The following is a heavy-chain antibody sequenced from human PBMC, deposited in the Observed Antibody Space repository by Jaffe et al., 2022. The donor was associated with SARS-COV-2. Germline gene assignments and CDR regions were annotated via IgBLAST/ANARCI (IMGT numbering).Heavy chain of an antibody. V-gene: IGHV3-53*02. Sequence: EVQLVETGGGLIQPGGSLRLSCAASGFTVSSNYMSWVRQAPGKGLEWVSVIYSGGSTYYADSVKGRFTISRDNSKNTLYLQMNSLRAEDTAVYYCGGDGWSTSQNNYYYYMDVWGKGTTVTVSS. CDR3: GGDGWSTSQNNYYYYMDV. J-gene: IGHJ6*03. CDR2: IYSGGST. D-gene: IGHD2-2*01. CDR1: GFTVSSNY.